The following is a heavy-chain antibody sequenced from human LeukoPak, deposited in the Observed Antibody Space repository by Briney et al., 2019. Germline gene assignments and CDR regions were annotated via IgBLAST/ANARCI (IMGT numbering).Heavy chain of an antibody. CDR1: GFTFHNYA. Sequence: GGSLRLSCAASGFTFHNYAIHWVRQAPGKGLEWVSLTSGDGITTYFADSVKGRFTISSDNSKSSLFLQMNSLRTADTALYYCARDHDYGGADYWGQGTLVT. J-gene: IGHJ4*02. V-gene: IGHV3-43*02. D-gene: IGHD4-23*01. CDR3: ARDHDYGGADY. CDR2: TSGDGITT.